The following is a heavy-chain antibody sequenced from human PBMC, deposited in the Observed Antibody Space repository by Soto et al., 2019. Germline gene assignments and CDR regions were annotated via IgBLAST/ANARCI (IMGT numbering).Heavy chain of an antibody. J-gene: IGHJ4*02. Sequence: PSETLSLTCTVSGGSITSSSYYWSWIRQPPGKGLEWIGYVYYSGSTNYNPSLKSRVTISLDTSKNQFSLKLNSVTAADTAVYYCARGGPGIDYWGQGALVTVSS. D-gene: IGHD3-16*01. CDR3: ARGGPGIDY. CDR1: GGSITSSSYY. CDR2: VYYSGST. V-gene: IGHV4-61*05.